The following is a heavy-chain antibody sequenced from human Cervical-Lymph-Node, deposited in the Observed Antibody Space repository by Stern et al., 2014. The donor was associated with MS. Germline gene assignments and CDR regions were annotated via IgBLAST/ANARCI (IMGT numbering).Heavy chain of an antibody. D-gene: IGHD4-23*01. V-gene: IGHV3-74*02. CDR2: INSDGSRT. J-gene: IGHJ4*02. Sequence: EVQLLESGGGLVQPGGSLRLSCAASGFTFSNYWMHWVRLAPGKGLVWVSHINSDGSRTSYEDSVKGRFTISGDNATNTQYLLMHSLGADDTAVYYWARSVGLSFDYWGQGTLVTVSS. CDR3: ARSVGLSFDY. CDR1: GFTFSNYW.